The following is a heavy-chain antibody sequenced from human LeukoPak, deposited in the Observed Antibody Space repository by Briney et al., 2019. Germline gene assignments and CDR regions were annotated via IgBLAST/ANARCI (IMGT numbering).Heavy chain of an antibody. CDR2: INPNSGGT. CDR1: GYTFTGYY. V-gene: IGHV1-2*02. J-gene: IGHJ4*02. D-gene: IGHD2-15*01. CDR3: ARVRGYCSGGSCSKRFLAGGYFDY. Sequence: GASVKVSCKASGYTFTGYYMHWVRQAPGQGLEWTGWINPNSGGTNYAQKFQGRVTMTRDTSISTAYMELSRLRSDDTAVYYCARVRGYCSGGSCSKRFLAGGYFDYWGQGTLVTVSS.